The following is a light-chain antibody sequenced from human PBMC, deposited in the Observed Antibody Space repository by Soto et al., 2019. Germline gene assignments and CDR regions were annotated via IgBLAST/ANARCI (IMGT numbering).Light chain of an antibody. CDR2: EVS. V-gene: IGLV2-14*01. Sequence: QSVLTQAAAVTGSPGQSITISCTGTSSYVGGYNYVSWYQQHPGKAPKLMIYEVSNRPSGVSNRFSGSKSGNTASLTISGLQAEDEADYYCSSYTSSSTLVFGGGTKVTVL. CDR3: SSYTSSSTLV. J-gene: IGLJ2*01. CDR1: SSYVGGYNY.